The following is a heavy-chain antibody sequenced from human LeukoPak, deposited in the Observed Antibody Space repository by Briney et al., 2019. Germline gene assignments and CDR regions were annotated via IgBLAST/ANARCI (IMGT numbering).Heavy chain of an antibody. CDR3: TPHPLRALDY. V-gene: IGHV3-73*01. Sequence: GGSLRLSCAASGFTFSGSAMHWVRQACGKRLEWVGRIRSKANSYATAYAASVKGRFTISRDDSKNTAYLQMNSLKTEDTAVYYCTPHPLRALDYWGQGTLVTVSS. CDR1: GFTFSGSA. CDR2: IRSKANSYAT. J-gene: IGHJ4*02.